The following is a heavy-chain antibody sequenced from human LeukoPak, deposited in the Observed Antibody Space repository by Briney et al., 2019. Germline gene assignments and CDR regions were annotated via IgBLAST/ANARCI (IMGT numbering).Heavy chain of an antibody. V-gene: IGHV3-48*03. Sequence: GRSLRLSCAASGFTFSSYEMNWVRQAPGKGLEWVSYIISSGSTIYYADSVKGRFTISRDNAKNSLYLQMNSLRAEDTAVYYCARDQDYGDLFPFDYWGQGTLVTVSS. D-gene: IGHD4-17*01. CDR2: IISSGSTI. CDR1: GFTFSSYE. J-gene: IGHJ4*02. CDR3: ARDQDYGDLFPFDY.